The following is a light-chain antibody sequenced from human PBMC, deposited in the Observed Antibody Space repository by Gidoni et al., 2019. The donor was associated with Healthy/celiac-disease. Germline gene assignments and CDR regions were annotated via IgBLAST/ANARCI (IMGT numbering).Light chain of an antibody. CDR2: DVS. CDR1: SSDVGGYNY. CDR3: CSYAGSSYV. V-gene: IGLV2-11*01. J-gene: IGLJ1*01. Sequence: QSALTQPRSVSGSPGQSVTISCTGTSSDVGGYNYVSWYQQHPGKAPKLMIYDVSKRPSGFPARFSGSKSGNTASLTISGLQAEDEADYYCCSYAGSSYVFGTGTKVTVL.